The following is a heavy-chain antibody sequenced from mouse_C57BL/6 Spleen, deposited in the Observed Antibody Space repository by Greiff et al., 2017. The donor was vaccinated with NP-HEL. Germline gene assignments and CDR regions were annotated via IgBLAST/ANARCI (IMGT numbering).Heavy chain of an antibody. V-gene: IGHV1-69*01. D-gene: IGHD1-1*01. CDR1: GYTFTSYW. CDR2: IDPSDSYT. Sequence: QVQLQQPGAELVMPGASVKLSCKASGYTFTSYWMHWVKQRPGQGLEWIGEIDPSDSYTNYNQKFKGKSTLTVDKSSSTAYMQLSSLTSEDSAVYYCAFTTPYAMDDWGQGTSVTVSS. J-gene: IGHJ4*01. CDR3: AFTTPYAMDD.